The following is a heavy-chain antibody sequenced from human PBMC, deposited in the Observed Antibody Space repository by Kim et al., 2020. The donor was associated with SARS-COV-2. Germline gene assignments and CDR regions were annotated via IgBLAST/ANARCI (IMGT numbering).Heavy chain of an antibody. Sequence: GGSLRLSCAASGFTFSSYAMSWVRQAPGKGLEWVSAISGSGGSTYYADSVKGRFTISRDNSKNTLYLQMNSLRAEDTAVYYCARDPHQYDSSGYYPDAFDIWGQGTMVTVSS. J-gene: IGHJ3*02. D-gene: IGHD3-22*01. V-gene: IGHV3-23*01. CDR2: ISGSGGST. CDR3: ARDPHQYDSSGYYPDAFDI. CDR1: GFTFSSYA.